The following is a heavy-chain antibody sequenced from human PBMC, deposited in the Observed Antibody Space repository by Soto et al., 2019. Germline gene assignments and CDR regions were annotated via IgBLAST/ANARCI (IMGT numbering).Heavy chain of an antibody. V-gene: IGHV6-1*01. J-gene: IGHJ3*02. CDR1: GDDVSSNTAV. CDR2: TYYRSKWYS. D-gene: IGHD6-19*01. Sequence: SQTLSLTCAISGDDVSSNTAVWNWIRKSPTRGLEWLGRTYYRSKWYSDYVGSVKSRITINPDTSKNQFSLQLNSMTPDDTAVYYCARTTWLDYAFDIWGQGTMVTVS. CDR3: ARTTWLDYAFDI.